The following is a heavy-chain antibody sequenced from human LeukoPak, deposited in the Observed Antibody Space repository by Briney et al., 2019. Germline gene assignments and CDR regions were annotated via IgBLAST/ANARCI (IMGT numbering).Heavy chain of an antibody. Sequence: GGSLRLSCAASGFTFSAYSMSWVRQAPGKGLEWVANIKQDGSEKYYVGYVKGRFTISRDNAKNSLYLQMNSLRAEDTSVYYCARDPGPRVPPGSYSDYWGQGTLVTVSS. J-gene: IGHJ4*02. CDR1: GFTFSAYS. CDR2: IKQDGSEK. V-gene: IGHV3-7*01. D-gene: IGHD1-26*01. CDR3: ARDPGPRVPPGSYSDY.